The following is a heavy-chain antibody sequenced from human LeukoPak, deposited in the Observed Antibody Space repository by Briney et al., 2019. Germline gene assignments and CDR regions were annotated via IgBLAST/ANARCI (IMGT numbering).Heavy chain of an antibody. V-gene: IGHV4-59*01. D-gene: IGHD6-13*01. CDR3: ARVTGYMTEDYFDY. J-gene: IGHJ4*02. CDR1: DDSITIYY. CDR2: IDHTGST. Sequence: SETLSLTCTVSDDSITIYYWTWIRQPPGKGLEWIGYIDHTGSTNYNPSLNSRVTISVDTSKNQFSLRLSSVTAADTAVYYCARVTGYMTEDYFDYWGQGTLITVSS.